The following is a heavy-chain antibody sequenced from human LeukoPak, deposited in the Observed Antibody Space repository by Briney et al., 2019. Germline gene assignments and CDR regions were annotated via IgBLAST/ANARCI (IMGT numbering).Heavy chain of an antibody. J-gene: IGHJ5*02. CDR1: GGSISSYY. CDR2: IYTSGST. CDR3: ARETEGLRFLEWSRFDP. Sequence: PSETLSLTCTVSGGSISSYYWSWIRQPAGKGLEWIGRIYTSGSTNYNPSLKSRVTMSVDTSKNQFSLKLSSVTAADTAVYYCARETEGLRFLEWSRFDPWGQGTLVTVSS. V-gene: IGHV4-4*07. D-gene: IGHD3-3*01.